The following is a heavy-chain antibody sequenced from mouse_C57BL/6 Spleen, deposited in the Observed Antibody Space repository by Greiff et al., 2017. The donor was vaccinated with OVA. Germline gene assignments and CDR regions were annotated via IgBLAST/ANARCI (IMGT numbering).Heavy chain of an antibody. CDR1: GYTFTSYW. Sequence: QVQLQQPGAELVMPGASVKLSCKASGYTFTSYWMHWVKQRPGQGLEWIGEIDPSDSYTNSNQKFKGKSTLTVDNSSSTAYMQLSSLTSEDSAVYYCARGENYGSSYGAMDYWGQGTSVTVSS. CDR2: IDPSDSYT. CDR3: ARGENYGSSYGAMDY. V-gene: IGHV1-69*01. J-gene: IGHJ4*01. D-gene: IGHD1-1*01.